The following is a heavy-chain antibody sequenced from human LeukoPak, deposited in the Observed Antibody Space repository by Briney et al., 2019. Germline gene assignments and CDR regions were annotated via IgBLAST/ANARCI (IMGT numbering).Heavy chain of an antibody. CDR3: ARELVTKSLGY. J-gene: IGHJ4*02. CDR1: GFTFSSYA. Sequence: GGSLRLSCAASGFTFSSYAMHWVRQAPGKGLEWVAVISYDGSNKYYADSVKGRFTISRDNAKNSLYLQMNSLRAEDTAVYYCARELVTKSLGYWGQGTLVTVSS. V-gene: IGHV3-30-3*01. CDR2: ISYDGSNK. D-gene: IGHD4-23*01.